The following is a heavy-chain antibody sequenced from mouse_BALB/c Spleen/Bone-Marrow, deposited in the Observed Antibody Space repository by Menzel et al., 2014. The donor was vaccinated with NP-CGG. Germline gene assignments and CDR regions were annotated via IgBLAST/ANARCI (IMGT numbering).Heavy chain of an antibody. CDR3: ATYYRYDRRFAY. J-gene: IGHJ3*01. CDR1: GFNIKDTY. Sequence: EVQLQQSGAELVKPGASVKLSCPASGFNIKDTYMRWVKQRPEQGLEWIGRIDPANGNTKYDPKFQGKATITADTSSNTAYLQLSSLTSEDTAVYYCATYYRYDRRFAYWGQGTLVTASA. CDR2: IDPANGNT. D-gene: IGHD2-14*01. V-gene: IGHV14-3*02.